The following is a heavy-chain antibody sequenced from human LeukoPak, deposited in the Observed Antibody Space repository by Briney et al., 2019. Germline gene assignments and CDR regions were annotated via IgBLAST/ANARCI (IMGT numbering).Heavy chain of an antibody. D-gene: IGHD4-17*01. V-gene: IGHV3-21*01. CDR3: ARDHDYGDYPDAFDI. Sequence: PGGSLRLSCAASGFTFSSYSMNWVRQAPGKGLEWVSSISSSSSYIYYADSVKGRFTISRDNAKNSLYLQMTSLRAEDTAVYYCARDHDYGDYPDAFDIWGQGTMVTVSS. CDR1: GFTFSSYS. CDR2: ISSSSSYI. J-gene: IGHJ3*02.